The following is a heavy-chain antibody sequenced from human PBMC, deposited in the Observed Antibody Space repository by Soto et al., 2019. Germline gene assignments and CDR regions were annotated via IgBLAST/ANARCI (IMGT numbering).Heavy chain of an antibody. CDR1: GFTFSIYA. J-gene: IGHJ4*02. D-gene: IGHD3-22*01. CDR3: ATGANFYYDTSRY. Sequence: GSLRLSCAAPGFTFSIYALHWVRQAPGKGLDWVAVMSPNGNNQYYADSVKGRFTISRDTSKSTLYLQMTSLRHDDTAVYYCATGANFYYDTSRYWGQGTLVTVSS. V-gene: IGHV3-30-3*01. CDR2: MSPNGNNQ.